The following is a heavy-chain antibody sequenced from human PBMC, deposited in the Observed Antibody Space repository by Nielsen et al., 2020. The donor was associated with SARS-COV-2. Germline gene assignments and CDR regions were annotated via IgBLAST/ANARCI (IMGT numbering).Heavy chain of an antibody. J-gene: IGHJ4*02. Sequence: SETLSLTCSVSGGSISSNFYYWGWIRQPPGKGLEWIGSHYYGGSTYYNPSLKTRVTISVDTSKNQFSLKLSSVTAADTAVYYCARDDENWGSLAYWGQRTLVTVSS. D-gene: IGHD7-27*01. V-gene: IGHV4-39*07. CDR1: GGSISSNFYY. CDR2: HYYGGST. CDR3: ARDDENWGSLAY.